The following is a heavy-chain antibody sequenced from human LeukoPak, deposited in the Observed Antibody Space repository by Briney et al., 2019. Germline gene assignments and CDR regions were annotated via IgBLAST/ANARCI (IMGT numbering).Heavy chain of an antibody. J-gene: IGHJ1*01. CDR3: AIDNYRGYSSSWYDNYFQH. CDR1: GYTFTSYA. Sequence: GASVKVSCKASGYTFTSYAMNWVRQAPGQGLEWMGGIIPIFGTANYAQKFQGRVTITADESTSTAYMELSSLRSEDTAVYYCAIDNYRGYSSSWYDNYFQHWGQGTLVTVSS. V-gene: IGHV1-69*13. CDR2: IIPIFGTA. D-gene: IGHD6-13*01.